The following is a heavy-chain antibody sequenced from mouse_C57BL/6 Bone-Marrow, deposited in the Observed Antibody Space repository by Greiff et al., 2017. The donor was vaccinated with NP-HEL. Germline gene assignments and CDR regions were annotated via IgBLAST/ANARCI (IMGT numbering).Heavy chain of an antibody. Sequence: EVQLVESGPGMVKPSQSLSLTCTVTGYSITSGYVWHWIRHFPGNKLEWMGYISYSGSPNYNPSLKSRISITPDTSKNPLFLKLNSVTTEDTATYYCASDGYYAWFAYWGQGTLVTVSA. CDR2: ISYSGSP. J-gene: IGHJ3*01. CDR3: ASDGYYAWFAY. D-gene: IGHD2-3*01. V-gene: IGHV3-1*01. CDR1: GYSITSGYV.